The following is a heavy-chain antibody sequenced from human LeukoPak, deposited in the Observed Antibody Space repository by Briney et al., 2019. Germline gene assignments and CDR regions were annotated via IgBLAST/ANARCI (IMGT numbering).Heavy chain of an antibody. CDR3: ARQGNRFGGDYYGSGSYYNLWYFDY. D-gene: IGHD3-10*01. CDR1: GGSISSYY. CDR2: IYYSGST. J-gene: IGHJ4*02. Sequence: SETLSLTCTVSGGSISSYYWSWIRQPPGKGLEWIGYIYYSGSTNYNPSLKSRVTISVDTSKNQFSLKLSSVTAADTAVYYCARQGNRFGGDYYGSGSYYNLWYFDYWGQGTLVTVSS. V-gene: IGHV4-59*08.